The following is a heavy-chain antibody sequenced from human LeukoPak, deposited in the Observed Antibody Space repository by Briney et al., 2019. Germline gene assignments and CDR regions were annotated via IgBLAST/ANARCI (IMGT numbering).Heavy chain of an antibody. V-gene: IGHV4-30-4*07. Sequence: RTSETLSLTCAVSGGSISSGGYSWSWIRQPPGKGLEWIGYIYYSGSTYYNPSLKSRVTISVDTSKNQFSLKLSSVTAADTAVYYCARELALNYYYMDVWGKGTTVTISS. D-gene: IGHD5-12*01. CDR1: GGSISSGGYS. CDR2: IYYSGST. J-gene: IGHJ6*03. CDR3: ARELALNYYYMDV.